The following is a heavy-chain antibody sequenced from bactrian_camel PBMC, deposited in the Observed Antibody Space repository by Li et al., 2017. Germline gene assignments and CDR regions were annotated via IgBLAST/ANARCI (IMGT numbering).Heavy chain of an antibody. CDR2: IDSAGDT. J-gene: IGHJ4*01. Sequence: DVQLVESGGGSVQPGGSLRLSCVASGFTWPQYVMGWFRQAPGKEHEGVAAIDSAGDTSYADSVKGRFTVSQDSAKNILHLQMNSLKPEDTAMYYCAARSVGWCPLFEHWLGKRAYTPGGCFANWGQGTQVTV. D-gene: IGHD1*01. CDR3: AARSVGWCPLFEHWLGKRAYTPGGCFAN. V-gene: IGHV3S42*01. CDR1: GFTWPQYV.